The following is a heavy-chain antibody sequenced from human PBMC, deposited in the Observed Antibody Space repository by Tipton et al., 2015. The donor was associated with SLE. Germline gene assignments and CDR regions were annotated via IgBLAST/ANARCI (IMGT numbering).Heavy chain of an antibody. J-gene: IGHJ4*02. Sequence: SLRLSCAASGFTFSSYAMSWVRQAPGKGLEWVSAISSNGGSTYYADSVKGRFTISRDNSKNTLYLQMSSLRAEDTAVYYCAKDRTGATDYWGQGTLVTVSS. CDR3: AKDRTGATDY. V-gene: IGHV3-23*01. CDR1: GFTFSSYA. D-gene: IGHD1-26*01. CDR2: ISSNGGST.